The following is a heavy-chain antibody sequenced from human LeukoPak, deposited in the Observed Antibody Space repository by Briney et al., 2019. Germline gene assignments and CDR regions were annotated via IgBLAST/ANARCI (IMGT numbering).Heavy chain of an antibody. V-gene: IGHV4-59*12. CDR1: GGSISSYY. CDR2: IYYSGST. Sequence: SETLSLTCTVSGGSISSYYWSWIRQPPGKGLEWIGYIYYSGSTNYNPSLKSRVTISVDTSKNQFSLKLSSVTAADTAVYYCAREPRGAMTTVTTWGQGTLVTVSS. D-gene: IGHD4-17*01. J-gene: IGHJ5*02. CDR3: AREPRGAMTTVTT.